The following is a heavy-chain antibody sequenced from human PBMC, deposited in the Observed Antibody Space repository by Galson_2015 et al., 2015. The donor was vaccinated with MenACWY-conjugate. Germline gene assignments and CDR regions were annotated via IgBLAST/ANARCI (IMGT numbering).Heavy chain of an antibody. V-gene: IGHV1-3*01. J-gene: IGHJ6*02. CDR3: ARDGPEGGYYYGMDV. CDR2: INAGNGNT. D-gene: IGHD3-16*01. CDR1: GYTFTSYA. Sequence: KVSCKASGYTFTSYAMHWVRQAPGQRLEWMGWINAGNGNTKYSQKFQGRVTITRDTSASTAYMELSSLRSEDTAVYYCARDGPEGGYYYGMDVWGQGTTVTVSS.